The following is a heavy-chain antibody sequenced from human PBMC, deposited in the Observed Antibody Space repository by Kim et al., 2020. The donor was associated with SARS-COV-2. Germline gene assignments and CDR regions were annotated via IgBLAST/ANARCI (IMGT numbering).Heavy chain of an antibody. CDR3: AFMSTVTSWAIDI. V-gene: IGHV4-34*01. D-gene: IGHD4-17*01. Sequence: YNPSRKGRVTISVDTDKNRFSLKLSSVTAADTAVYVCAFMSTVTSWAIDIWGQGTMVTVSS. J-gene: IGHJ3*02.